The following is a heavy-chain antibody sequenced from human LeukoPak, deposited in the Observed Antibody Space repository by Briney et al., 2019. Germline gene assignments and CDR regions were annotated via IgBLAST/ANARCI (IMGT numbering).Heavy chain of an antibody. CDR1: GFTFNSYA. Sequence: GGSLRLSCAASGFTFNSYAMSWVRQAPGKGLEWVAVISSSGGNTYYADSVKGRFTISRDNSKNTLSLQMNSLRAEDTAVYYCANRVGSFDYWGQGTLVTVSS. CDR2: ISSSGGNT. V-gene: IGHV3-23*01. CDR3: ANRVGSFDY. D-gene: IGHD1-26*01. J-gene: IGHJ4*02.